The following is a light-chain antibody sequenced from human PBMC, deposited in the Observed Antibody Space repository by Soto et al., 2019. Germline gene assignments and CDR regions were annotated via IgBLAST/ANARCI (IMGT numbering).Light chain of an antibody. Sequence: EIVMTQSPSTLSVSPGESATLSCRASQRISTNLAWYQQQRGQAPRLLIYGASTRATGIPARFSGSGSETEFTLTITSLQSEDFAVYYCQHYNNWPAWTFGQGTKVDIK. CDR2: GAS. J-gene: IGKJ1*01. CDR1: QRISTN. V-gene: IGKV3D-15*01. CDR3: QHYNNWPAWT.